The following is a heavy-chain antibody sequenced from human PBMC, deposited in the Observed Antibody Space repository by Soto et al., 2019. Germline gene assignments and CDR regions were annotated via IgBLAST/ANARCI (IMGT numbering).Heavy chain of an antibody. J-gene: IGHJ4*01. V-gene: IGHV3-73*01. CDR1: GFVCKDSS. Sequence: EVLLVESGGGLVQPGGSLKLSCEASGFVCKDSSIHWVRQASGKGLEWVVRIRDRAYNYATAYAASVKGRFTISRDDSNNEAYLQMDSLKTEDTAIYYCTRLISAAQDYWGHGTLVTVSS. CDR3: TRLISAAQDY. D-gene: IGHD3-10*01. CDR2: IRDRAYNYAT.